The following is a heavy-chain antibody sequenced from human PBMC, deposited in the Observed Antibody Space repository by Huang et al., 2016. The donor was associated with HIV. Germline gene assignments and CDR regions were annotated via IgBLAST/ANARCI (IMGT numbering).Heavy chain of an antibody. CDR3: VRDQGRLAVGGIDNWFDP. D-gene: IGHD6-19*01. CDR2: VYESGTT. J-gene: IGHJ5*02. CDR1: GDSVSSHY. V-gene: IGHV4-59*02. Sequence: QVRLQESGPGLVKPSETLSLSCTVSGDSVSSHYWGWIRHPPGKGLEGIGTVYESGTTKYNPRLKSRITISVDTSKNGFSLNITSVSAADTAMYFCVRDQGRLAVGGIDNWFDPWGQGALVTVSS.